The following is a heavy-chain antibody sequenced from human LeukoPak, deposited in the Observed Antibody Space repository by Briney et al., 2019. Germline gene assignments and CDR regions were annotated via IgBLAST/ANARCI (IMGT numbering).Heavy chain of an antibody. D-gene: IGHD2-21*02. Sequence: HGESLKISCKGSGYSFTSYWIGWVRQMPGKGLEWMGIIYPGDSDTRYSPSFQGQVTISADKSISTAYLQWSSLKASDTAMYYCARRGTAYCGGDCYFNWFDPWGQGTLVTVSS. CDR3: ARRGTAYCGGDCYFNWFDP. V-gene: IGHV5-51*01. J-gene: IGHJ5*02. CDR1: GYSFTSYW. CDR2: IYPGDSDT.